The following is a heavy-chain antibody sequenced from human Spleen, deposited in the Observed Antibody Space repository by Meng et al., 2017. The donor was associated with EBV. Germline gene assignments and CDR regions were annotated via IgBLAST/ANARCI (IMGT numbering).Heavy chain of an antibody. CDR2: INPSAATT. Sequence: QVHFVQSGAEMKKPGASVKVSCKASGYTFTSHFIHWVRQASGQGPEWMGIINPSAATTRYAQKFEARVSMTRDTSSTTVYMELTSLTSKDTAVYYCARDFSGTYPSLVDFWGQGTLVTVSS. D-gene: IGHD1-26*01. CDR1: GYTFTSHF. CDR3: ARDFSGTYPSLVDF. J-gene: IGHJ4*02. V-gene: IGHV1-46*01.